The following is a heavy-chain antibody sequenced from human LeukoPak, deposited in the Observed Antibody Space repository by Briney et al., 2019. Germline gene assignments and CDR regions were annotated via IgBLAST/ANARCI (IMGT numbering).Heavy chain of an antibody. D-gene: IGHD5-18*01. CDR2: IYTSGST. Sequence: SETLSLTCTVSGGSISSYYWSWIRQPPGKGLEWIGYIYTSGSTNYNPSLKSRVTISVDTSKNQFSLKLSSVTAADTAVYYCARRIQLWLGYMDVWGKGTTVTVSS. CDR3: ARRIQLWLGYMDV. J-gene: IGHJ6*03. V-gene: IGHV4-4*09. CDR1: GGSISSYY.